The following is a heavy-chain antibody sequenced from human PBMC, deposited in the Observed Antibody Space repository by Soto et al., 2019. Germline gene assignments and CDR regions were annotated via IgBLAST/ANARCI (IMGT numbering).Heavy chain of an antibody. CDR1: GFTFSSYG. Sequence: QVQLVESGGGVVQPGRSLRLSCAASGFTFSSYGMHWVRQAPGKGLEWVAVISYDGSNKYYADSVKGRFTISRDNSKNTLYLQMNSLRAEDTAVYYCAKDISRDIVVVPAAMIFPYWGQGTLVTVSS. V-gene: IGHV3-30*18. J-gene: IGHJ4*02. CDR3: AKDISRDIVVVPAAMIFPY. D-gene: IGHD2-2*01. CDR2: ISYDGSNK.